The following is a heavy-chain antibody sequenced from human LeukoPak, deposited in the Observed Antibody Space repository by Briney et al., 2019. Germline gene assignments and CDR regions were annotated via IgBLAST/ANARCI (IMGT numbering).Heavy chain of an antibody. D-gene: IGHD3-3*01. J-gene: IGHJ3*02. CDR3: ARGDFWSGDAFDI. CDR2: IYYSGST. Sequence: SETLSLTCTVSGGSISSYYWSWIRQPPGKGLEWIGYIYYSGSTNYNPSLKSRVTISVDTSKNQFSLKLSSVTAADTAVYYCARGDFWSGDAFDIWGQGTMVTVSS. CDR1: GGSISSYY. V-gene: IGHV4-59*08.